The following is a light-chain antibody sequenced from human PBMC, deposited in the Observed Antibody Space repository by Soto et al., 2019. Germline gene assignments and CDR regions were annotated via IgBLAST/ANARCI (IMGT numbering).Light chain of an antibody. Sequence: DIQMTQSPSTLSASVGDRVTITCRASQSVSNWLAWYQQKPGKAPKLLIYDASSLESGLPSRFSGSGSGTEFTLTISSLQPDDFATYYCQQCNSYWTFGQGTKVEIK. CDR3: QQCNSYWT. V-gene: IGKV1-5*01. J-gene: IGKJ1*01. CDR1: QSVSNW. CDR2: DAS.